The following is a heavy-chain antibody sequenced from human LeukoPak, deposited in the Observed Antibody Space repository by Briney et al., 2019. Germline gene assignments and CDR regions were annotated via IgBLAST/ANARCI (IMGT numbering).Heavy chain of an antibody. CDR1: GYTFTSYD. D-gene: IGHD1/OR15-1a*01. V-gene: IGHV1-8*01. CDR2: INPNSGNT. J-gene: IGHJ5*02. Sequence: ASVKVSCKASGYTFTSYDINWVRQATGQGLEWMGWINPNSGNTGYAQKFQGRVTITRNTSISTAYMELSSLRSEDTAVYYCARLEGTSTALIDPWGQGTLVTVSS. CDR3: ARLEGTSTALIDP.